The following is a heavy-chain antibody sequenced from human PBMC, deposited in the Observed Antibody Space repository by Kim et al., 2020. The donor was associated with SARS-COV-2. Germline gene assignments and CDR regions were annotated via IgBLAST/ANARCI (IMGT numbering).Heavy chain of an antibody. D-gene: IGHD3-22*01. CDR3: ARMAYYYDSSGYPYWYFDL. V-gene: IGHV4-34*01. J-gene: IGHJ2*01. Sequence: SRVTISVDTSKNQFSLKLSSVTAADTAVYYCARMAYYYDSSGYPYWYFDLWGRGTLVTVSS.